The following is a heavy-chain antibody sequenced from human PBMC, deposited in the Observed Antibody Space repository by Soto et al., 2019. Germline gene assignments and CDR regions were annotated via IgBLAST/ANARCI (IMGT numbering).Heavy chain of an antibody. D-gene: IGHD3-22*01. Sequence: PVVSQRNWTQVSGYSLVSYWVGWVRTIPGNGLEWMGIIYPGDSDTRYSPSFQGQVTISADKSISTAYLQRSSLKASDTAMYYCARLHLTSYYDSSGPADYWGQGTLVNFSS. J-gene: IGHJ4*02. CDR1: GYSLVSYW. V-gene: IGHV5-51*01. CDR2: IYPGDSDT. CDR3: ARLHLTSYYDSSGPADY.